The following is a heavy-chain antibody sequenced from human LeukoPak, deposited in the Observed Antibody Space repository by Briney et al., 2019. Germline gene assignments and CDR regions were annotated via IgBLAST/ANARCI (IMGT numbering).Heavy chain of an antibody. CDR1: GFTFSSYA. D-gene: IGHD3-10*01. J-gene: IGHJ4*02. V-gene: IGHV3-23*01. Sequence: GGSLRLSCAASGFTFSSYAMSWVRQAPGKGLEWVSAISGSGGSTYYADSVKGRFTISRDNSKNTLYLQMSSLRAEDTAVYYCAKDSPLMVRGVITRSFDYWGQGTLVTVSS. CDR3: AKDSPLMVRGVITRSFDY. CDR2: ISGSGGST.